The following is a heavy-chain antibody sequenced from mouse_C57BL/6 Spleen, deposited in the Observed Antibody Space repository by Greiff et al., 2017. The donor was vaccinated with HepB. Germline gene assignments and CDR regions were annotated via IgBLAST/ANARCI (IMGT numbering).Heavy chain of an antibody. D-gene: IGHD3-3*01. CDR2: INPNNGGT. V-gene: IGHV1-26*01. J-gene: IGHJ2*01. CDR3: ARHGGHYFDY. Sequence: EVQLQQSGPELVKPGASVKISCKASGYTFTDYYMNWVKQSHGKSLEWIGDINPNNGGTSYNQKFKGKATLTVDKSSSTAYMELRSLTSEDSAVYYCARHGGHYFDYWGQGTTLTVSS. CDR1: GYTFTDYY.